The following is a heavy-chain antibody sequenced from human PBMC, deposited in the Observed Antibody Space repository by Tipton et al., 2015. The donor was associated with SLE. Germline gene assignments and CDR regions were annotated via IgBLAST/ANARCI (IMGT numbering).Heavy chain of an antibody. V-gene: IGHV3-11*06. Sequence: SLRLSCAASGFTFSSYSMSWIRQAPGKGLEWVSYISSSSSYTNYADSVKGRFTISRDNAKNSLYLQMNSLRAEDTAVYYCARGEGDYGDYWYFDLWGRGTLVTVSS. CDR3: ARGEGDYGDYWYFDL. J-gene: IGHJ2*01. CDR2: ISSSSSYT. D-gene: IGHD4-17*01. CDR1: GFTFSSYS.